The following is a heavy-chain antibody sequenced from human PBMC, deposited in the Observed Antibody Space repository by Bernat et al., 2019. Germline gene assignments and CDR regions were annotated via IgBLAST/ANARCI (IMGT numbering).Heavy chain of an antibody. CDR2: IHSSGNT. V-gene: IGHV4-61*02. Sequence: QVQLQESGPGLVKPSQTLSLTCTVSGDSISSGDYYWHWIRQPAGKGLEWTGHIHSSGNTHYNPSLNSRLTISIDTSKNQFSLKLNSVSAADTAVYSCARGRDDLGGSWFDPWGQGTLVTVSS. J-gene: IGHJ5*02. CDR3: ARGRDDLGGSWFDP. D-gene: IGHD3-16*01. CDR1: GDSISSGDYY.